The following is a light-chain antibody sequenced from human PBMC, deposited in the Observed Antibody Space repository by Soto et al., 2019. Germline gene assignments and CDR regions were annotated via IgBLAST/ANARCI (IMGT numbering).Light chain of an antibody. V-gene: IGLV1-47*01. CDR3: ATRDDSLSGHWL. CDR1: SSNIGTNY. J-gene: IGLJ3*02. CDR2: RNN. Sequence: QSVLTQPPSASGNPGQRVTISCSGSSSNIGTNYVYWYQHLPGAAPKLLISRNNQRPSGVPDRFSGSKSGTSASLAISGLRSEDEADYYCATRDDSLSGHWLFGGGTKLTVL.